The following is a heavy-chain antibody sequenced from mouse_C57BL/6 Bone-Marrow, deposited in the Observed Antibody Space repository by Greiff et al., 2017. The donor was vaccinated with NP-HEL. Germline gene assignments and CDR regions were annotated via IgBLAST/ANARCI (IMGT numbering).Heavy chain of an antibody. CDR1: GYTFTSYG. J-gene: IGHJ3*01. CDR3: ARTTVVAEAY. V-gene: IGHV1-81*01. Sequence: QVTLKVSGAELARPGASVKLSCKASGYTFTSYGISWVKQRTGQGLEWIGEIYPRSGNTYYNEKFKGKATLTADKSSSTAYMELRSLTSEDSAVYFCARTTVVAEAYWGQGTLVTVSA. D-gene: IGHD1-1*01. CDR2: IYPRSGNT.